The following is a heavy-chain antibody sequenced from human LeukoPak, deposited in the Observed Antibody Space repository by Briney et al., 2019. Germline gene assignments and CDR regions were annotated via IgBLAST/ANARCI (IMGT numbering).Heavy chain of an antibody. V-gene: IGHV3-21*01. CDR3: ARVRDWNYVGGHFDY. J-gene: IGHJ4*02. Sequence: GGSLRLSCAASGFTFSSYSMNWVRQAPGKGLEWVSSISSSSSYIYYADSVKGRFTISRDNAKNSLYLQMNSLRAEDTAVYYCARVRDWNYVGGHFDYWGQGTLVTVSS. CDR1: GFTFSSYS. D-gene: IGHD1-7*01. CDR2: ISSSSSYI.